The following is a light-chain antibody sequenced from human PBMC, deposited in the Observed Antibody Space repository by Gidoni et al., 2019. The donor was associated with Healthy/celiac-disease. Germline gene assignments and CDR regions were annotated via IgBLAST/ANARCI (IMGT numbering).Light chain of an antibody. J-gene: IGKJ1*01. CDR2: AAS. CDR3: QQYYSTPRKT. V-gene: IGKV1-NL1*01. CDR1: QGISNS. Sequence: DIQLTQSPSSLSASVGDRVTITCRASQGISNSLAWYQQKPGKAPKLLLYAASRLESGVPSRFSGSGSGKDYTLTISSLQPEDFATYDCQQYYSTPRKTFGQGTKVEIK.